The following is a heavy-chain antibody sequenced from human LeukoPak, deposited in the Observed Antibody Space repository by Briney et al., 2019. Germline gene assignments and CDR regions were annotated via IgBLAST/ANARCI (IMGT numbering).Heavy chain of an antibody. J-gene: IGHJ4*02. CDR1: GFTFSSYW. D-gene: IGHD5-12*01. CDR3: ARVYSGYDPFDY. Sequence: PGGSLRLSCAASGFTFSSYWMHWVRQAPGAGLVWFSRINSDASTTSYADSVKCRFNISRDNAKNTLYLQMNSLRAEDTAVYYCARVYSGYDPFDYWGQGTLVTVSS. CDR2: INSDASTT. V-gene: IGHV3-74*01.